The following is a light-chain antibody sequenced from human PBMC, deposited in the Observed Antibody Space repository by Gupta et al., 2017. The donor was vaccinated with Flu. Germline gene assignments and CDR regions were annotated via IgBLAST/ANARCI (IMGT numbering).Light chain of an antibody. CDR1: QSVSSSY. CDR3: QQYGSSPPGS. Sequence: EIVLTQSPGTLPLSPGKRATLSCRASQSVSSSYLAWYQQKPGQAPRLLIYGASSRATGIPDRFSGSGSGTDFTLTISRLEPEDFAVYYCQQYGSSPPGSFGQGTKLEIK. CDR2: GAS. V-gene: IGKV3-20*01. J-gene: IGKJ2*03.